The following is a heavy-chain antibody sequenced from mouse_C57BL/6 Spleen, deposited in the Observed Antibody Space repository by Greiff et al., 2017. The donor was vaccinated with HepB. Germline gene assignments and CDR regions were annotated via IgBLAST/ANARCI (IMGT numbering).Heavy chain of an antibody. Sequence: VQLQQSGPELVKPGASVKISCKASGYSFTGYYMNWVKQSPEKSLEWIGEINPSTGGTTYNQKFKAKATLTVDKSSSTAYMQLKSLTSEDSAVYYCEREGVYDGDYVEYAMDYWGKGTSGTVSS. V-gene: IGHV1-42*01. CDR1: GYSFTGYY. J-gene: IGHJ4*01. CDR2: INPSTGGT. CDR3: EREGVYDGDYVEYAMDY. D-gene: IGHD2-3*01.